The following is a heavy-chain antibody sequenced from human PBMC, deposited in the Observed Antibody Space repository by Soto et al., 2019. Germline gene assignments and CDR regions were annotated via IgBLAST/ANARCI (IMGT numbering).Heavy chain of an antibody. D-gene: IGHD6-13*01. J-gene: IGHJ5*02. V-gene: IGHV1-3*01. CDR1: GYTFTSYA. Sequence: ASVKVSCKASGYTFTSYAMHWVRQAPGQRLEWMGWINAGNGNTKYSQKFQGRVTITRDTSASTAYMELSSLRSEDTAVYYCARDHRPGIAAAGDTFDPWGQGTLVTVSS. CDR3: ARDHRPGIAAAGDTFDP. CDR2: INAGNGNT.